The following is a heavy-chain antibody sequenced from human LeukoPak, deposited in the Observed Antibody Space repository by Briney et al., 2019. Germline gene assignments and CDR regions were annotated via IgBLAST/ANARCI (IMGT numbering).Heavy chain of an antibody. V-gene: IGHV3-30*04. J-gene: IGHJ4*02. CDR2: ISYDGSHK. Sequence: GGSLRLSCAASGFTLSSFAMHWVRHAPGKGRGWVAVISYDGSHKYYADSVKGRFTISRDNSKNTLYLQMNSLRAEDTAVYYCARGIVVVVAATEGGPDYWGQGTLVTVSS. D-gene: IGHD2-15*01. CDR1: GFTLSSFA. CDR3: ARGIVVVVAATEGGPDY.